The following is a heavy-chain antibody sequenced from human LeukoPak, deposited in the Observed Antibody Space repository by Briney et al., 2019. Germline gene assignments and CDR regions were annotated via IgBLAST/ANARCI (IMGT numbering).Heavy chain of an antibody. CDR2: IIPIFGTA. CDR1: GGTFSSYA. J-gene: IGHJ3*02. V-gene: IGHV1-69*13. D-gene: IGHD3-3*01. Sequence: SVKVSCKASGGTFSSYAISWVRQAPGQGLEWMGGIIPIFGTANYAQKFQGRVTITADESTSTAYMELSSLRSEDTAVYYCARGVLLEWLWIAGDAFDIWGQGTMVTVSS. CDR3: ARGVLLEWLWIAGDAFDI.